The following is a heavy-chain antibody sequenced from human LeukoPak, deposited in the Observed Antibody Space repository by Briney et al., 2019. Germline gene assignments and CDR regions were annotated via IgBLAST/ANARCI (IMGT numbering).Heavy chain of an antibody. V-gene: IGHV3-74*01. Sequence: GGSLRLSCAASGFTFSNYWMHWVRQAPGKGLVWVSRINSDGINTSYADSVKGRFTISRDNAKNTLNPQMNSLRAEDTAVYYCARATTVTTFFDYWGQGTLVTVSS. CDR2: INSDGINT. CDR1: GFTFSNYW. J-gene: IGHJ4*02. D-gene: IGHD4-11*01. CDR3: ARATTVTTFFDY.